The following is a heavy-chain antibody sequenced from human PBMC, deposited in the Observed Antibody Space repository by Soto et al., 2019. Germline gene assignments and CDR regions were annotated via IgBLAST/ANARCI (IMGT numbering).Heavy chain of an antibody. V-gene: IGHV3-23*01. CDR1: GFSFSSYA. Sequence: GGSLRLSCAASGFSFSSYAMSWVRQAPGKGLEWVSAISGNGDITYDADSVKGRFTNSRDNSKNTLYLQMNSLRVEDTAVYYSAPSWDFWSGPYPSRGLDYWGQGSLVTVSS. CDR2: ISGNGDIT. D-gene: IGHD3-3*01. CDR3: APSWDFWSGPYPSRGLDY. J-gene: IGHJ4*02.